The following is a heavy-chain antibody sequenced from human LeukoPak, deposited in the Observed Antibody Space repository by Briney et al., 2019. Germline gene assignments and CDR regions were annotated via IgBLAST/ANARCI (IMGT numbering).Heavy chain of an antibody. CDR3: ARGVDKAMVRYWFDP. CDR1: GFTFSSYS. V-gene: IGHV3-21*01. CDR2: ISSSSYI. Sequence: GGSLRLSCAASGFTFSSYSMNWVRPAPGKGLELISSISSSSYIYYADSLKGRFTISRDNAKNSLYLQINILRAEDTAVYYCARGVDKAMVRYWFDPWGQGTLVTVSS. D-gene: IGHD5-18*01. J-gene: IGHJ5*02.